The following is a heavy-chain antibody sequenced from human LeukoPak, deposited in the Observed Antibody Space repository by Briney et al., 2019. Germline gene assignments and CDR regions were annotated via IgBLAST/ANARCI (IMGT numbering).Heavy chain of an antibody. CDR3: AKDGIWYYDSSGYFFS. V-gene: IGHV3-23*01. D-gene: IGHD3-22*01. Sequence: GGSLRLSCAASGFTFSSYAMSWVRQAPGKGLEWVSAISGSGGSTYYADSVKGRFIISRDNSKNTLYLQMNSLRAEDTAVYYCAKDGIWYYDSSGYFFSWGQGTLVTVSS. CDR1: GFTFSSYA. CDR2: ISGSGGST. J-gene: IGHJ5*02.